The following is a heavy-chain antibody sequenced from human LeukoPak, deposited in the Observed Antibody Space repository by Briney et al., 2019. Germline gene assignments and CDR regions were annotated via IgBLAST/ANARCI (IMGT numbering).Heavy chain of an antibody. D-gene: IGHD6-13*01. CDR3: ARGPKYISATGPYYFDY. CDR1: GFTFSDYA. J-gene: IGHJ4*02. CDR2: ISSNGGSI. Sequence: GGSLRLSCAASGFTFSDYAMHWVRQAPGKELEYVSAISSNGGSIHYANSVKGRFTISRDNAKNSMYLQMYSLRAEDTAVYYCARGPKYISATGPYYFDYWGQGTPVTVSS. V-gene: IGHV3-64*01.